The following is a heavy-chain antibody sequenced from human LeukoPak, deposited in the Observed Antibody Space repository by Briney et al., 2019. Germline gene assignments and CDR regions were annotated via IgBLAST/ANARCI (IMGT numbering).Heavy chain of an antibody. CDR1: GASITSGDYL. J-gene: IGHJ3*01. Sequence: PSETLSLTCTVAGASITSGDYLWTWVRQAPGRGLEWIVYIYYSGSTYYDASLKSRSTISLDSSKNQLSLRLTSVTDADTAVYFCARGGDRRAKTTPFDLWGQGRMVTVAS. CDR3: ARGGDRRAKTTPFDL. V-gene: IGHV4-30-4*01. D-gene: IGHD1-7*01. CDR2: IYYSGST.